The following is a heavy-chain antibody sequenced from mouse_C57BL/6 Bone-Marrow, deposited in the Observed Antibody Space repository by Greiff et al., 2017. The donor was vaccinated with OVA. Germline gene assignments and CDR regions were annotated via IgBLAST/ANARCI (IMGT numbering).Heavy chain of an antibody. CDR2: ISSGGSYT. V-gene: IGHV5-6*02. Sequence: DVMLVESGGDLVKPGGSLKLSCAASGFTFSSYGMSWVRQTPDKRLEWVATISSGGSYTYYPDSVKGRFTISRDNAKNTLYLQMSSLKSEDTAMYYGARHLVTTPFAYWGQGTLVTVSA. CDR3: ARHLVTTPFAY. D-gene: IGHD2-3*01. J-gene: IGHJ3*01. CDR1: GFTFSSYG.